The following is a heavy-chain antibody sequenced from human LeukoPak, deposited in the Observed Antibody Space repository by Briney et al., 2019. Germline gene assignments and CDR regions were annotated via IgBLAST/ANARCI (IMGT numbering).Heavy chain of an antibody. CDR1: GFTFSSYA. V-gene: IGHV3-23*01. CDR3: AKTTVYSGSYSAFDY. CDR2: ISGSGGST. Sequence: GESLRLSCAASGFTFSSYAMSWVRQAPGKGLEWVSAISGSGGSTYYADSVKGRFTISRDNSKNTLYLQMNSLRAEDTAVYYCAKTTVYSGSYSAFDYWGQGTLVTVSS. D-gene: IGHD1-26*01. J-gene: IGHJ4*02.